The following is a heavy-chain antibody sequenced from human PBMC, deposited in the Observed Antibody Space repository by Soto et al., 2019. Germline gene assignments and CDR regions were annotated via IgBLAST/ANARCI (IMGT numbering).Heavy chain of an antibody. V-gene: IGHV2-5*02. D-gene: IGHD3-22*01. CDR2: IYWDDDK. J-gene: IGHJ4*02. Sequence: QITLKESGPTLVKPTQTLTLTCTFSGFSLSTSGVGVGWIRQPPGKALEWLALIYWDDDKRYSPSLKSRLTITKDTSKNQVVLTMTNMDTVDTATLYCVHGSHSVDGSGYWYYFDYWGQGTLVTVSS. CDR1: GFSLSTSGVG. CDR3: VHGSHSVDGSGYWYYFDY.